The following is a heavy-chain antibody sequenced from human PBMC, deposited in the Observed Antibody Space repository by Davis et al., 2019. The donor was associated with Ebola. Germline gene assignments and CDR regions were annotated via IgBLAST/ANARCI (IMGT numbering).Heavy chain of an antibody. J-gene: IGHJ6*02. CDR3: AREHCSGGSCYSYYYYGMDV. Sequence: PSETLSLTCAVSGYSISSGYYWGWIRQPPGKGLEWIGSIYHSGSTYYNPSLKSRVTISVDTSKNQFSLKLSSVTAADTAVYYCAREHCSGGSCYSYYYYGMDVWGQGTTVTVSS. D-gene: IGHD2-15*01. CDR1: GYSISSGYY. CDR2: IYHSGST. V-gene: IGHV4-38-2*02.